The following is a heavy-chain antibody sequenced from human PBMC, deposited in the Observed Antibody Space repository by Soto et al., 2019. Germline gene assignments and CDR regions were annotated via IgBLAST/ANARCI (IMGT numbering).Heavy chain of an antibody. V-gene: IGHV3-30-3*01. CDR3: ARGRTPRNPRSVFDY. D-gene: IGHD2-15*01. J-gene: IGHJ4*02. CDR1: GFTFSSYA. Sequence: QVQLVESGGGVVQPGRSLRLSCAASGFTFSSYAMHWVRQAPGKGLEWVAVISYDGSNKYYADSVKGRFTISRDNSKNTLYLQMNSLRAEDTAVYYFARGRTPRNPRSVFDYLGQGTLVTVSS. CDR2: ISYDGSNK.